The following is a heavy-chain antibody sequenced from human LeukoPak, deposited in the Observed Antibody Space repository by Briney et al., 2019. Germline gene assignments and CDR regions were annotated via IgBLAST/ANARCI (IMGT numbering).Heavy chain of an antibody. D-gene: IGHD2-8*01. Sequence: PGGSLRLACAASGLTFSSYWMSWVRQAPGKGLEWVANIKQDEREKYYVDSVKGRFTISRDNAKNSLYMQMNSLRAEDTAVYYCARDRRVSLDYWGQGTLVTVSS. CDR1: GLTFSSYW. CDR2: IKQDEREK. J-gene: IGHJ4*02. V-gene: IGHV3-7*01. CDR3: ARDRRVSLDY.